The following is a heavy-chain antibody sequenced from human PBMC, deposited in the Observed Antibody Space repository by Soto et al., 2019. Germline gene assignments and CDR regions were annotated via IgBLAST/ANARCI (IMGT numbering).Heavy chain of an antibody. Sequence: QVQLVQSGAEVKKPGASVKGSCKPSGYSYTTFGISWVRQAPGQGLEWMGWMNSNSGKTDYAQKFQGIVTMTTDTFTRTAYMDLRSLTSDDTAVYFCVRDRLTVTGTKCFDYWGQGSLVTVSS. CDR3: VRDRLTVTGTKCFDY. CDR1: GYSYTTFG. D-gene: IGHD4-17*01. J-gene: IGHJ4*02. V-gene: IGHV1-18*01. CDR2: MNSNSGKT.